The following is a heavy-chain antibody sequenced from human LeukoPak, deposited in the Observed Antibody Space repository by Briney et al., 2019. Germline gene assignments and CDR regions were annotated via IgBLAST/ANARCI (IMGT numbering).Heavy chain of an antibody. CDR3: ARDGYGDYMYPGY. Sequence: GGSLRLSCAASGFTFSSYSMNWVRQAPGKGLEWVSSISSSSSYIYYADSVKGRFTISRDNAKNSLYLQMNSLRAEDTAVYYCARDGYGDYMYPGYWGQGTLVIVSS. CDR1: GFTFSSYS. D-gene: IGHD4-17*01. CDR2: ISSSSSYI. V-gene: IGHV3-21*01. J-gene: IGHJ4*02.